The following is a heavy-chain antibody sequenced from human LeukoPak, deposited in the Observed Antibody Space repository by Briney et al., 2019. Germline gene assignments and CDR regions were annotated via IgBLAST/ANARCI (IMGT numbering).Heavy chain of an antibody. V-gene: IGHV1-69*13. CDR2: IIPIFGTA. CDR3: ARANGDYYYYYYMDV. J-gene: IGHJ6*03. CDR1: GGTFSSYA. D-gene: IGHD4-17*01. Sequence: GASVKVSCKASGGTFSSYAISWVRQAPGQGLEWMGGIIPIFGTANYAQKFQGRVTITADESTSTAYMELSSLRSEDTAVYYCARANGDYYYYYYMDVWGKGTTVTISS.